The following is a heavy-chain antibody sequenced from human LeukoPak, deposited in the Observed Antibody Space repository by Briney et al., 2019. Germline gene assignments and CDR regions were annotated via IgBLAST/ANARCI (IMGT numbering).Heavy chain of an antibody. Sequence: GGSLRLSCAASGFTFSSYAMHWVRQAPGKGLEYVSAISSNGGSTYYAHSVKGRFTISRDNSKNTLYLQMGSLRAEGMAVYYCARGLMTTSHMDVWGKGTTVTVSS. D-gene: IGHD2-8*01. J-gene: IGHJ6*03. V-gene: IGHV3-64*01. CDR1: GFTFSSYA. CDR3: ARGLMTTSHMDV. CDR2: ISSNGGST.